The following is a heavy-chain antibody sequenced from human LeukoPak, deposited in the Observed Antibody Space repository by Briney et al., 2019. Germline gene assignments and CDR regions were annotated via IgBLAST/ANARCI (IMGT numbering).Heavy chain of an antibody. CDR1: GYTFTGYY. V-gene: IGHV1-46*01. Sequence: ASVKVSCKASGYTFTGYYMHWVRQAPGQGLEWMGLIITSAGSTTYAQDFQGRVTLTRDTSTSTVYTEMSSLRSEDAAVYYCARVEGLTATVTDWGQGTLVTVSS. CDR2: IITSAGST. D-gene: IGHD5-18*01. CDR3: ARVEGLTATVTD. J-gene: IGHJ4*02.